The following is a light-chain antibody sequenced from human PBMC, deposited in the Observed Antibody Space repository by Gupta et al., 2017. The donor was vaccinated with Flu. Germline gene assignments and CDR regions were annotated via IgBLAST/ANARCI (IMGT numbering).Light chain of an antibody. Sequence: VLTQSPDTVSLSPGEGATLSCRASQSVSSQFLAWYQQKPGQAPRLLIYDASSRDSGIPDRFGGSGSGKDFTLTISRREQEDLAVYYYQPHGRRPMFSFGQGTKLEIK. CDR3: QPHGRRPMFS. V-gene: IGKV3-20*01. J-gene: IGKJ2*03. CDR2: DAS. CDR1: QSVSSQF.